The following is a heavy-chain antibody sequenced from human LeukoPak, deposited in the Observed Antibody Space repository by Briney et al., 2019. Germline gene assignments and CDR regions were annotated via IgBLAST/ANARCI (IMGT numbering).Heavy chain of an antibody. D-gene: IGHD1-14*01. V-gene: IGHV1-2*02. CDR2: LNPHSGGT. CDR3: ARGNRIINGLDV. Sequence: ASVKVSCEASGYTLSHYYIYWVRQAPGQGLEWQGWLNPHSGGTKSAQKFQRRVPLNRDTSISTTYMELSTSTSEDTAIYYCARGNRIINGLDVWGQGTTVIVSS. CDR1: GYTLSHYY. J-gene: IGHJ6*02.